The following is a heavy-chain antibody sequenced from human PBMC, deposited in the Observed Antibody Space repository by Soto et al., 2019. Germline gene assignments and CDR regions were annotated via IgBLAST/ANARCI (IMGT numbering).Heavy chain of an antibody. Sequence: SVKVSCNASGYTFTSYDINWVRQATGQGLEWMGWMNPNSGNTGYAQKFQGRVTMTRNTSISTAYMELSSLRSEDTAVYYCARVVVVVAATYYYYYMDVWGKGTTVTVSS. CDR3: ARVVVVVAATYYYYYMDV. V-gene: IGHV1-8*01. CDR1: GYTFTSYD. D-gene: IGHD2-15*01. CDR2: MNPNSGNT. J-gene: IGHJ6*03.